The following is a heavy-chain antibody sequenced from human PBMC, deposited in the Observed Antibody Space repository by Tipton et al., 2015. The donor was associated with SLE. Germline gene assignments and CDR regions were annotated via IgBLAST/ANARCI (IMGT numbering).Heavy chain of an antibody. V-gene: IGHV4-59*01. CDR3: AREESWYHYFDY. J-gene: IGHJ4*02. D-gene: IGHD6-13*01. Sequence: TLSLTCNVSGVSISSSYWSWIRQPAGKGLEWIGYIYYSGSTNYNPSLKSRVTISVDTSKNQFSLKLSSVTAADTAVYYCAREESWYHYFDYWGQGTLVTVSS. CDR1: GVSISSSY. CDR2: IYYSGST.